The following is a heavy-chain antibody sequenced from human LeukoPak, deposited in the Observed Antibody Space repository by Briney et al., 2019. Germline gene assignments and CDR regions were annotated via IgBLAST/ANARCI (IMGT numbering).Heavy chain of an antibody. Sequence: ASVKVSCKVSGYTLTELSMHWVRQAPGQGLEWMGWINPNSGGTNYAQKFQGRVTMTRDTSISTAYMELSRLRSDDTAVYYCARGYCTNGVCYYYYMDVWGKGTTVTVSS. CDR1: GYTLTELS. CDR3: ARGYCTNGVCYYYYMDV. V-gene: IGHV1-2*02. CDR2: INPNSGGT. J-gene: IGHJ6*03. D-gene: IGHD2-8*01.